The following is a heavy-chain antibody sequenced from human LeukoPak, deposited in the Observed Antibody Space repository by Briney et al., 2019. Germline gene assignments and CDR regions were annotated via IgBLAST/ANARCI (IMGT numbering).Heavy chain of an antibody. J-gene: IGHJ4*02. D-gene: IGHD5-12*01. Sequence: ASVKVSCKASGYTFTSYGISWVRQAPGQGLEWMGWMSAYNGNTNYAQKLQGRVTITRDTSASTAYMELSSLRSEDTAVYYCAITASVISSGSLGSPFDYWGQGALVTVSS. CDR3: AITASVISSGSLGSPFDY. CDR2: MSAYNGNT. CDR1: GYTFTSYG. V-gene: IGHV1-18*01.